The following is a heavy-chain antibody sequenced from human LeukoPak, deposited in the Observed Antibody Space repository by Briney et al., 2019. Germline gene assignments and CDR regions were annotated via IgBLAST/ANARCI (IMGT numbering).Heavy chain of an antibody. V-gene: IGHV3-7*05. CDR3: ASSNWNYYNY. J-gene: IGHJ4*02. CDR1: GFRFSSYW. Sequence: GGSLRLSCAASGFRFSSYWMTWVRQAPGKGLEWVATIKQDGSQKYYVDSVKGRFTISRDNAKNSLYLQMDSLRAEDSAVYYCASSNWNYYNYWGQGTLVTVSS. CDR2: IKQDGSQK. D-gene: IGHD1-20*01.